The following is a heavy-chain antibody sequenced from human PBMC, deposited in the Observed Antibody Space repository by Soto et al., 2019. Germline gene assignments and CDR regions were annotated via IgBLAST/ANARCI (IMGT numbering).Heavy chain of an antibody. D-gene: IGHD3-3*01. V-gene: IGHV3-30*18. CDR2: ISYDGGNK. CDR3: AKDYVLEWLRYYYGMDV. CDR1: GFTFSTYG. Sequence: QVQLVESGGVVVQPGRSLRLSCAASGFTFSTYGMHWVRQAPGKGLEWVAVISYDGGNKNYADSVKGRFTISRDNSKNTLYLQMNSLRAEDTAVYYCAKDYVLEWLRYYYGMDVWGQGTTVTVSS. J-gene: IGHJ6*02.